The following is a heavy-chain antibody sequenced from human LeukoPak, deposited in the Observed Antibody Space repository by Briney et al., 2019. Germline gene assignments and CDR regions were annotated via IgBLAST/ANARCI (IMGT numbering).Heavy chain of an antibody. Sequence: SETLSLTCTVSGGSIRSSHYYWGWIRQPPGKGLEWIGYIYYSGSTYYNPSLKSRVTIPVDTSKNQFSLKLSSVTAADTAVYYCARDLPTLTSHWFDPWGQGTLVTVSS. CDR3: ARDLPTLTSHWFDP. V-gene: IGHV4-30-4*08. CDR2: IYYSGST. D-gene: IGHD3-9*01. J-gene: IGHJ5*02. CDR1: GGSIRSSHYY.